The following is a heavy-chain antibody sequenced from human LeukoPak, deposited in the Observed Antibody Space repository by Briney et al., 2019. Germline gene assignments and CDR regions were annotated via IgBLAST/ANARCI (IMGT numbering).Heavy chain of an antibody. Sequence: GGSLRLSCAASGFTVSSNYMNWVRQAPGKGLEWVSIIYSGGSTYYADSVKGRFTISRDSSKNTLYLQMNSLRAEDTATYYCAKDQGGCTSASCPAYYYYGMDVWGRGTTVTVSS. V-gene: IGHV3-53*01. CDR3: AKDQGGCTSASCPAYYYYGMDV. D-gene: IGHD2-2*01. CDR1: GFTVSSNY. J-gene: IGHJ6*02. CDR2: IYSGGST.